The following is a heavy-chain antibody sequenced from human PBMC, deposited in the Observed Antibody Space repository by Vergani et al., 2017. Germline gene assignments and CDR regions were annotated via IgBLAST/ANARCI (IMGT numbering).Heavy chain of an antibody. J-gene: IGHJ6*03. CDR2: ISSSGSTI. V-gene: IGHV3-11*01. D-gene: IGHD1-26*01. CDR1: GFTFSDYY. CDR3: ARGYPHPQIVGATHYYYMDV. Sequence: QVQLVESGGGLVKPGGSLRLSCAASGFTFSDYYMSWIRQAPGKGLEWVSYISSSGSTIYYADSVKGRFTISRDNAKNSLYLQMNSLRAEDTAVYYCARGYPHPQIVGATHYYYMDVWGKGTTVTVSS.